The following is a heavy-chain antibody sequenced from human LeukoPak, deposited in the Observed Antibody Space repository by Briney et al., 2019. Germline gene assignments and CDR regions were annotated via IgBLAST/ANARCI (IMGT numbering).Heavy chain of an antibody. D-gene: IGHD3-3*01. J-gene: IGHJ6*03. Sequence: SETLSLTCAVYGGSFSGYYWSWIRQPPGKGLEWIGEINHSGSTNYNPSLKSRVTISVDTSKNQFSLKLSSVTAADTAVYYCARVGTYYDFWSGPLYYMDVWGKGTTVTVSS. V-gene: IGHV4-34*01. CDR2: INHSGST. CDR3: ARVGTYYDFWSGPLYYMDV. CDR1: GGSFSGYY.